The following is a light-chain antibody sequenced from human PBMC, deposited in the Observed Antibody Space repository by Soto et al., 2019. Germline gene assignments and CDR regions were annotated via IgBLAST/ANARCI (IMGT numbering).Light chain of an antibody. J-gene: IGKJ1*01. CDR3: QQYNSYSWT. CDR2: DAS. CDR1: QSISSW. V-gene: IGKV1-5*01. Sequence: DIQMTQSPSTLSASVGDRVIITCRASQSISSWLAWYQQKPGKAPKLLIYDASSLESGVPSRFSGSGSGTEFPLTISSLQPDDFATYYCQQYNSYSWTFGQGTKVEIK.